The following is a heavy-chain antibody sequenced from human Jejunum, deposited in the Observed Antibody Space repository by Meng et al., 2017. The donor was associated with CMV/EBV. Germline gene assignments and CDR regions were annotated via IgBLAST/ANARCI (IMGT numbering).Heavy chain of an antibody. D-gene: IGHD1-26*01. CDR2: TYYRSKWYD. CDR3: ARVEWEVIRYWFDP. Sequence: VANKSVAWNWNRQSPSRGLEWLGRTYYRSKWYDDYAVSVKSRITIIPDTSKNQFSLQLNSVTPEDTAVYYCARVEWEVIRYWFDPWGQGTLVTVSS. CDR1: VANKSVA. V-gene: IGHV6-1*01. J-gene: IGHJ5*02.